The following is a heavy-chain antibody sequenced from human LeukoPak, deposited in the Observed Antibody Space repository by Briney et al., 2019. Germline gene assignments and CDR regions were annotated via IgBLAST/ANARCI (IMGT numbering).Heavy chain of an antibody. Sequence: GGSLRLSCSASGFTFSSYGINWVRQAPGKGLEYVSSISGYGDVTYYADSVKGRFTISIDNSKNTLFLQMSSLRTEDTAVYYCARVDTVMAYYLDLWGQGTLVTVSS. V-gene: IGHV3-64*04. CDR1: GFTFSSYG. CDR2: ISGYGDVT. D-gene: IGHD5-18*01. J-gene: IGHJ5*02. CDR3: ARVDTVMAYYLDL.